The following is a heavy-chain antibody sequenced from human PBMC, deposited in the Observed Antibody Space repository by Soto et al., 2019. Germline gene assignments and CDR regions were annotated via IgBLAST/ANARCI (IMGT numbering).Heavy chain of an antibody. CDR2: ISAHNGNT. D-gene: IGHD1-1*01. CDR3: ARGRYGDY. Sequence: ASVKVSCKASGYTFTSYGITWVRQAPGQGLEWMGWISAHNGNTDYAQKLQGRVIVTRDTSTSTAYMELRSLISDDTAVYYCARGRYGDYWGQRAPVTVSS. CDR1: GYTFTSYG. V-gene: IGHV1-18*01. J-gene: IGHJ4*02.